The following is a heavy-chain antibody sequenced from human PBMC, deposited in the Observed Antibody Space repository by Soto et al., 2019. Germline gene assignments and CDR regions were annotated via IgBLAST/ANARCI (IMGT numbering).Heavy chain of an antibody. CDR2: ISGSGGST. J-gene: IGHJ3*02. CDR1: GFTFSSYA. CDR3: AKDGGRGYDAFDI. V-gene: IGHV3-23*01. D-gene: IGHD3-16*01. Sequence: EVQLLESGGGLVQPGGSLRLSCAASGFTFSSYARSWVRQAPGKGLEWISAISGSGGSTYYADSVKGRFTISRDNSKNTVYLQMSSLRGEDTAVYYCAKDGGRGYDAFDIWGQGTMVTVSS.